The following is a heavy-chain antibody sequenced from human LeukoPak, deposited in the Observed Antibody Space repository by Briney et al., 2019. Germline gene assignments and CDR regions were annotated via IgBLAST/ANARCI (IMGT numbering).Heavy chain of an antibody. D-gene: IGHD3-9*01. CDR1: GYTFTSYD. J-gene: IGHJ5*02. Sequence: ASVKVSCKASGYTFTSYDINWVRQATGQGLEWMGWMNPNSGSTGYAQKFQGRVTITRNTSISTAYMELSSLRSEDTAVYYCARYILTGYSNWFDPWGQGTLVTVSS. CDR2: MNPNSGST. V-gene: IGHV1-8*01. CDR3: ARYILTGYSNWFDP.